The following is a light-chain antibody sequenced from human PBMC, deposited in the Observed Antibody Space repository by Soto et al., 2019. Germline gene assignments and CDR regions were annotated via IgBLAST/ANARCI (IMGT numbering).Light chain of an antibody. CDR2: DAS. V-gene: IGKV3-11*01. CDR1: QSVSDY. CDR3: QQRVNSPPT. J-gene: IGKJ4*01. Sequence: ETLLTQSASSLSLSGGDRATLSCRAGQSVSDYVAWYQQKPGQSPRLLFFDASSRATGVPARFSAGGSGTDFTLIISSLEPEDFAVYYCQQRVNSPPTFGGGTKVDIK.